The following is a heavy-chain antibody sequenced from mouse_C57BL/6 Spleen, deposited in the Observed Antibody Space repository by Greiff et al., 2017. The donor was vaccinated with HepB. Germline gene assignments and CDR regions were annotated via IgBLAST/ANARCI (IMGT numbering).Heavy chain of an antibody. J-gene: IGHJ3*01. Sequence: VQLQQPGAELVRPGTSVKLSCKASGYTFTSYWMHWVKQRPGQGLEWIGVIDPSDSYTNYNQKFKGKATLTVDTSSSTASMQLSSLTSEDSAVYYCARETDYGSSPWFAYWGQGTLVTVSA. CDR2: IDPSDSYT. V-gene: IGHV1-59*01. CDR1: GYTFTSYW. CDR3: ARETDYGSSPWFAY. D-gene: IGHD1-1*01.